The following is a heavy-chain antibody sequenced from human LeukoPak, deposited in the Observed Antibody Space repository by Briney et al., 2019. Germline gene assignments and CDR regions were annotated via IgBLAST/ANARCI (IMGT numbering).Heavy chain of an antibody. CDR3: ASQTLPGWYFNV. J-gene: IGHJ2*01. CDR2: IYYSGST. CDR1: GGSISSSSYY. Sequence: SETLSLTCTVSGGSISSSSYYWGWIRQPPGKGLEWIGSIYYSGSTYYNPSLRSRVTMSVDTSKNQFSLNLRSVAAADTAFYYCASQTLPGWYFNVWGRGTLVTVSS. V-gene: IGHV4-39*07.